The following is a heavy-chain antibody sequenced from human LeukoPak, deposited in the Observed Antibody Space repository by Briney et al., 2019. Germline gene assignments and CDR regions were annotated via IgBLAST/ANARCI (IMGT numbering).Heavy chain of an antibody. J-gene: IGHJ2*01. CDR1: GGSFSGYY. Sequence: PSETLSLTCAVYGGSFSGYYWSWIRQPPGKGLEWIGYIYYSGSTNYNPSLKSRVTISVDTSKNQFSLKLSSVTAADTAVYYCARAPRQWLVLFDLYWCFDLWGRGTLVTVSS. CDR2: IYYSGST. CDR3: ARAPRQWLVLFDLYWCFDL. D-gene: IGHD6-19*01. V-gene: IGHV4-59*01.